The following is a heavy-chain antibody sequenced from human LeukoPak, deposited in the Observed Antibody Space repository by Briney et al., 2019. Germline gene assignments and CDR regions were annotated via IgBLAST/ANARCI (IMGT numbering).Heavy chain of an antibody. CDR1: GYTFTKYG. D-gene: IGHD1-1*01. V-gene: IGHV1-18*01. CDR2: ISAGDGNT. Sequence: ASVKVSCKAAGYTFTKYGVSGVRRAGGQGLEGRGWISAGDGNTDDAQKFQRRATMRKDTSTRTAYMELRSLRSDDTAVYYCARDFSDWNPVYYFDYWGQGTLLTVSS. CDR3: ARDFSDWNPVYYFDY. J-gene: IGHJ4*02.